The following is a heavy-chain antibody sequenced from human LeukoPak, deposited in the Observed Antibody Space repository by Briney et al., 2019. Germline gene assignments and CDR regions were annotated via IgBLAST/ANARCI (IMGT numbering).Heavy chain of an antibody. CDR1: GYSFTSYW. J-gene: IGHJ4*02. CDR3: ARSRYCSGGSCYYDY. V-gene: IGHV1-69*01. CDR2: IIPIFGTA. D-gene: IGHD2-15*01. Sequence: KISCKGSGYSFTSYWIGWVRQMPGKGLEWMGGIIPIFGTANYAQKFQGGVTITADESTSTAYMELSSLRSEDTAVYYCARSRYCSGGSCYYDYWGQGTLVTVSS.